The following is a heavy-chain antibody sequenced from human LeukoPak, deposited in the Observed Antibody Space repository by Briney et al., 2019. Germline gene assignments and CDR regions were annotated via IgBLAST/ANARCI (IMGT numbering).Heavy chain of an antibody. Sequence: SETLSLTCTVSGGSISSYYWSWIRQPPGKGLEWIGYIYSSGSTNYNPSLKSRVTISVDTSKNQFSLKLSSVTAADTAVYYCARGVIVATEVYFDYWGQGTLVTVSS. CDR1: GGSISSYY. V-gene: IGHV4-59*01. J-gene: IGHJ4*02. CDR2: IYSSGST. CDR3: ARGVIVATEVYFDY. D-gene: IGHD5-12*01.